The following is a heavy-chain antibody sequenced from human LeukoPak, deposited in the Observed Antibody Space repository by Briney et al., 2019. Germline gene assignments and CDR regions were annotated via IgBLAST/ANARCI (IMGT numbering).Heavy chain of an antibody. V-gene: IGHV1-69*06. D-gene: IGHD3-22*01. CDR2: IIPIFGTA. Sequence: ASVKVSCKASGGTFSSYGISWVRQAPGQGLEWMGGIIPIFGTAKYAQKFQGRVTITADKSTSTAYMELSSLRSEDTAVYYCASGTKSTMIVVVIMDYWGQGTLVTVSS. J-gene: IGHJ4*02. CDR1: GGTFSSYG. CDR3: ASGTKSTMIVVVIMDY.